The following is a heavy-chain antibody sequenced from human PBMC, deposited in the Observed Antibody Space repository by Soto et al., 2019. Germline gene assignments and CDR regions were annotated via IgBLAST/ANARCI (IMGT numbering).Heavy chain of an antibody. CDR3: ARENSGYVD. V-gene: IGHV1-2*02. Sequence: QAQLVQSGAEAKTPGTSVKVSCKVSGYTFTNYFHWIRQARGQGHEWMGWMNPNDGDTEYSRIFQGRVALGRDTSLPSAERGLSSLTSDDTAVYDCARENSGYVDWGQGTLVSVSA. CDR1: GYTFTNY. J-gene: IGHJ4*02. CDR2: MNPNDGDT. D-gene: IGHD5-12*01.